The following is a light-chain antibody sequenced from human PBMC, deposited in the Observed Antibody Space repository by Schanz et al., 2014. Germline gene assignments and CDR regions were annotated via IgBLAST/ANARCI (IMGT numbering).Light chain of an antibody. Sequence: QSVLTQPPSVSGTPGQRVTISCSGGSSNVGSNTVNWYQQLPGTAPKLLIYSNNQRPSGVPDRFSGSKSGTSASLAISGLQSEDEADYYCVAWDDSLNGWVFGGGTKLPVL. CDR1: SSNVGSNT. CDR3: VAWDDSLNGWV. CDR2: SNN. J-gene: IGLJ3*02. V-gene: IGLV1-44*01.